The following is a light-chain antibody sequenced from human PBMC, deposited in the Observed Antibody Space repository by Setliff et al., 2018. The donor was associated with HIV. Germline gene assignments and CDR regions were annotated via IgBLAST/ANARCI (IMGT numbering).Light chain of an antibody. J-gene: IGLJ1*01. CDR3: SSYTTSSTYV. CDR2: DVT. Sequence: QSVLTQPASVSGSPGQSITISCTGTISDIGSYNFVSWYQQHPGKAPKLIISDVTKRPSGVSDRFSGSKSGHTASLTISGLQAEDEADYYCSSYTTSSTYVFGIWTKVTVL. V-gene: IGLV2-14*03. CDR1: ISDIGSYNF.